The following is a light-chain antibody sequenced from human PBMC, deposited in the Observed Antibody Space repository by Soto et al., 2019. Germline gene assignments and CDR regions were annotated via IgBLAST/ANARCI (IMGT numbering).Light chain of an antibody. Sequence: DLQMTQSPSSLSASVGDRVTITCRASQSISDYLSWYQQKPGKAPNLLIYAASNLQGGVPSRFRGSGSGTDFTLTISSLQPEDSATYYCHQSFTTPHTFGQGTKLEIK. J-gene: IGKJ2*01. CDR2: AAS. CDR1: QSISDY. V-gene: IGKV1-39*01. CDR3: HQSFTTPHT.